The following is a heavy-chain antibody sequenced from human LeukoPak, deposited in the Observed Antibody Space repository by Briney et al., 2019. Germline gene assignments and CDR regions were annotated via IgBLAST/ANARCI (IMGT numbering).Heavy chain of an antibody. V-gene: IGHV3-48*04. D-gene: IGHD3-22*01. Sequence: GGSLRLSCAASGFTFSSYAMSWVRQAPGKGLEWVSYISSSGSTIYYADSVKGRFTISRDNAKNSLYLQMNSLRAEDTAVYYCARGTASSGYYLDYWGQGTLVTVSS. CDR1: GFTFSSYA. CDR3: ARGTASSGYYLDY. J-gene: IGHJ4*02. CDR2: ISSSGSTI.